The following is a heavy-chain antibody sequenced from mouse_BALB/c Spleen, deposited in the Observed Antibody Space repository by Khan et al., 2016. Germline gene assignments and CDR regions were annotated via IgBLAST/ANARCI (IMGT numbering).Heavy chain of an antibody. CDR2: INTETGEP. V-gene: IGHV9-2-1*01. CDR1: GYTFTDYS. J-gene: IGHJ3*01. D-gene: IGHD3-1*01. CDR3: ARAARATGAY. Sequence: QIQLVQSGPELKKPGETVKISCKASGYTFTDYSMHWVKQAPGKGLKWMGWINTETGEPTYADDFKGRFAFSLETSASTAYLQINNLKNEDTATDFCARAARATGAYWGQGTLVTVSA.